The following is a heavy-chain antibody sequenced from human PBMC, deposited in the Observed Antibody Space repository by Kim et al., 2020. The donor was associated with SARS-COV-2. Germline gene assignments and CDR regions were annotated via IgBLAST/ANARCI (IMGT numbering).Heavy chain of an antibody. Sequence: SETLSLTCAVYGGSFSGYYWSWIRQPPGKGLEWIGEINHSGSTNYNPSLKSRVTISVDTSKNQFSLKLSSVTAADTAVYYCARAIPFIVGYYYGSGSYSPYYFDYWDQGTLVTVSS. D-gene: IGHD3-10*01. CDR1: GGSFSGYY. CDR3: ARAIPFIVGYYYGSGSYSPYYFDY. CDR2: INHSGST. J-gene: IGHJ4*02. V-gene: IGHV4-34*01.